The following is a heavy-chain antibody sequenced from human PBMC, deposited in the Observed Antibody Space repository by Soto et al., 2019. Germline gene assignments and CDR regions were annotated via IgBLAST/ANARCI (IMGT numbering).Heavy chain of an antibody. Sequence: QVQLVESGGGVVQPGRSLRLSCAASGFRFSNSGMHWVRQAPGKGLEWVAFISYDGSNKYYADSVKGRFTISRDNSKNTLYLQMNSLRAEDTAVYYCAKDRGKIYFDYWGQGTLVTVSS. J-gene: IGHJ4*02. CDR1: GFRFSNSG. CDR3: AKDRGKIYFDY. CDR2: ISYDGSNK. V-gene: IGHV3-30*18.